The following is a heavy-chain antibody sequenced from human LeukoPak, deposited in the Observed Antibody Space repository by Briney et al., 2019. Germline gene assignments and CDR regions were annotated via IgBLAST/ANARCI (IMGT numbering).Heavy chain of an antibody. V-gene: IGHV3-23*01. D-gene: IGHD1-1*01. CDR3: ATTKPARRYFDY. Sequence: GGSLRLSCVGSGFTFTSNPLSWVRQAPGKGLEWVSAISGSGGNTYYGDSVRGRFTISRDNSKNTLYLQMNSLRAEDTAVYYCATTKPARRYFDYWGQGTLVPSP. CDR1: GFTFTSNP. J-gene: IGHJ4*02. CDR2: ISGSGGNT.